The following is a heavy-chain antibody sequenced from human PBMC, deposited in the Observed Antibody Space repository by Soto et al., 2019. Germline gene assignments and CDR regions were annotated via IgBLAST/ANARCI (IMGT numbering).Heavy chain of an antibody. J-gene: IGHJ5*02. Sequence: VQLVESGGGLVQPGGSLRPSCAASRFTFTSYSMNWVRQAPGQGLEWVSYITSKSTTIKYADSVKGRFTVSRDNAKNSLYLQLNSLRDEDTAVYYCAREMGACSDSSCYPGPYDSWGQGTLVTVSS. CDR1: RFTFTSYS. CDR3: AREMGACSDSSCYPGPYDS. CDR2: ITSKSTTI. D-gene: IGHD3-16*01. V-gene: IGHV3-48*02.